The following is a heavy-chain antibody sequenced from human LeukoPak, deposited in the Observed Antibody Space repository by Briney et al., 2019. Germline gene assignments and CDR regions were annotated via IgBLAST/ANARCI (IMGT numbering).Heavy chain of an antibody. CDR3: ARGEIAVAGYFDY. Sequence: SETLSLTCTVSGGSISSYYWSWIRQPPGKGLEWIGYIYYSGSTNYNPSLTSRVTISVDTSKNQFSLKLSSVTAADTAVYYCARGEIAVAGYFDYWGQGTLVTVSS. J-gene: IGHJ4*02. D-gene: IGHD6-19*01. V-gene: IGHV4-59*01. CDR1: GGSISSYY. CDR2: IYYSGST.